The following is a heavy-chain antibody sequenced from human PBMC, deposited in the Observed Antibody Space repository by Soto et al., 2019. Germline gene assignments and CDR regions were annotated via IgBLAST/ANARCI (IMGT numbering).Heavy chain of an antibody. D-gene: IGHD4-17*01. CDR2: ISGSGGST. CDR1: GFTFSSYA. Sequence: EVQLLESGGGLVQPGGSLRLSCAASGFTFSSYAMSWVRQAPGKVLEWVSAISGSGGSTYYADSVKGRFTISRDNSKYTLYLQMNSLRAEDTAVYYCAKEAETPMTTVTSPLDWGQGTLVTVSS. CDR3: AKEAETPMTTVTSPLD. J-gene: IGHJ4*02. V-gene: IGHV3-23*01.